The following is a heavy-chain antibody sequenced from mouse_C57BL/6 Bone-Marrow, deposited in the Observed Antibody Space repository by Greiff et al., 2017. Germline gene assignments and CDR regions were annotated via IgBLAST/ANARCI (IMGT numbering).Heavy chain of an antibody. Sequence: QVQLKESGPGLVQPSQSLSITCTVSGFSLTSYGVHWVRQSPGKGLEWLGVIWSGGSTDYNAAFISRLSISKDNSKSHVFFKMNSLQADDTAIYYCARNGYDDGRFYAMDYWGQGTSVTVSS. D-gene: IGHD2-2*01. CDR2: IWSGGST. CDR1: GFSLTSYG. J-gene: IGHJ4*01. V-gene: IGHV2-2*01. CDR3: ARNGYDDGRFYAMDY.